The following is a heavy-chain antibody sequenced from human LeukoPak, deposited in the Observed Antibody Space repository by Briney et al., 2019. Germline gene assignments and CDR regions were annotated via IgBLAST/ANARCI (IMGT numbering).Heavy chain of an antibody. Sequence: GGSLRLSCAASGFTFSSYAMHWVRQAPGKGLEWVAVISYDGSNKYYADSVKGRFTISRDNSKNTLYLQMNSLRAEDTAVYYCAGEGLLWFGELLDYYYYGMDVWGQGTTVTVSS. CDR2: ISYDGSNK. V-gene: IGHV3-30-3*01. CDR1: GFTFSSYA. D-gene: IGHD3-10*01. J-gene: IGHJ6*02. CDR3: AGEGLLWFGELLDYYYYGMDV.